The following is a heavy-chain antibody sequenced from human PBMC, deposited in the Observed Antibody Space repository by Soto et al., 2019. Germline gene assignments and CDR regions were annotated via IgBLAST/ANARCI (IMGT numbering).Heavy chain of an antibody. CDR2: ISGSGGST. CDR3: AKDLGGDYMYYFAY. V-gene: IGHV3-23*01. J-gene: IGHJ4*02. D-gene: IGHD4-17*01. Sequence: EVQLLESGGGLVQPGGSLRLSCAASGFTFSSYAMSWVRQAPGKGLEWVSAISGSGGSTYYADSVKGRFTISRDNSKNTVYLQMNSLRAEDTFVYYCAKDLGGDYMYYFAYWGQGTLVTFSS. CDR1: GFTFSSYA.